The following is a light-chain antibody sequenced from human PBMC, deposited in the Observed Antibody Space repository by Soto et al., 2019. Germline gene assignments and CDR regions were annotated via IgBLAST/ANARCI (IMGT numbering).Light chain of an antibody. V-gene: IGKV1-33*01. CDR3: QQYDNLPLMYT. J-gene: IGKJ2*01. Sequence: DIQMTQSPSSLSASVGDRVTITCQASQDISMYLNWYQQKPGKAPKLLIYDATNLAAGVPSRFSGGGSGTHFTFTISSLQPEDIATYYCQQYDNLPLMYTFGQGTKLKIK. CDR1: QDISMY. CDR2: DAT.